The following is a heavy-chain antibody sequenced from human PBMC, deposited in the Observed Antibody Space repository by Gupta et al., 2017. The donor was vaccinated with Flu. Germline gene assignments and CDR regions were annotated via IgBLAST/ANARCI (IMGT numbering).Heavy chain of an antibody. J-gene: IGHJ5*01. V-gene: IGHV3-30*18. Sequence: QVQFVESGGRVLQPGRSLSLACEGTGYPCGSCVIHWVRQGPGRGLEWVAVISYDGRQEYYGDYVKGHFTISRDNSKNTVYLQMNRLGAEDTAVYYCVKDREALYYDIIGYPRNWLESWGQGTRVSVSS. CDR3: VKDREALYYDIIGYPRNWLES. CDR1: GYPCGSCV. CDR2: ISYDGRQE. D-gene: IGHD3-22*01.